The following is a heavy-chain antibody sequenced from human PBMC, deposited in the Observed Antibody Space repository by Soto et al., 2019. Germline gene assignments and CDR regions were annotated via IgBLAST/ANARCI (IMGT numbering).Heavy chain of an antibody. D-gene: IGHD2-2*01. V-gene: IGHV3-23*01. Sequence: GGSLRLSCAASGFTFSDYAMSWVRQAPGKELEWVSTITGSGNTYYADSVKGRFTISRDTSKNTLYLQMNSLGAEDTAVYYCAKGRYCSTISCYGTTWFDPWGQGTLVTVSS. CDR3: AKGRYCSTISCYGTTWFDP. CDR2: ITGSGNT. J-gene: IGHJ5*02. CDR1: GFTFSDYA.